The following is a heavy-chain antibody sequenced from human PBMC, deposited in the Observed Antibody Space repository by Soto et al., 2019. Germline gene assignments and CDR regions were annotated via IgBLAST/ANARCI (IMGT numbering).Heavy chain of an antibody. V-gene: IGHV1-46*01. CDR2: INPTEGRT. J-gene: IGHJ5*02. D-gene: IGHD5-12*01. Sequence: QVQLVQSGAEVRKPGASLKLSCQTSGYPFTSYHMHWVRQAPGQGLEWMGVINPTEGRTRYSQRXXXXXXXXXXXXXXXXYMELSSLRSEDTATYFCARGREYSFGYNWFDPWGQGTLVTVSS. CDR1: GYPFTSYH. CDR3: ARGREYSFGYNWFDP.